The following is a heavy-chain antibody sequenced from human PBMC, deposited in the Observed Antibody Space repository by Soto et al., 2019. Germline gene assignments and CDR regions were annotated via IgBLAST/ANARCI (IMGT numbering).Heavy chain of an antibody. D-gene: IGHD2-8*02. Sequence: GGSLRLSCVASGFTLSSYWIHWVRQAPGKGLVWVSHINNDGSNTNYADSVKGRFTISRDNAKNTLYLQMNSLRAEDTAVYYCARDVSLVFDPWGQGTLVTVSS. V-gene: IGHV3-74*01. CDR1: GFTLSSYW. CDR2: INNDGSNT. CDR3: ARDVSLVFDP. J-gene: IGHJ5*02.